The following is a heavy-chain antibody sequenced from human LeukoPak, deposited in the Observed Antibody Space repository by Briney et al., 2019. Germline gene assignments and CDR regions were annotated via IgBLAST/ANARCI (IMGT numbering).Heavy chain of an antibody. J-gene: IGHJ3*02. CDR2: IYYSGST. CDR1: GGSISSYY. V-gene: IGHV4-59*12. CDR3: ARASVARDAFDI. D-gene: IGHD2-21*01. Sequence: PSETLSLTCTVSGGSISSYYWSWIRQPPGKGLEWIGYIYYSGSTNYNPSLKSRVTISVDTSKNQFSLKLSSVTAADTAVYYCARASVARDAFDIWGQGTMVTVSS.